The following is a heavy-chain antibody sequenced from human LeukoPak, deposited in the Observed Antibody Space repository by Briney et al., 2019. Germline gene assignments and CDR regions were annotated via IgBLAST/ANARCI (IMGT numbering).Heavy chain of an antibody. J-gene: IGHJ4*02. D-gene: IGHD3-22*01. Sequence: SQTLSLTCTVSGGSISSGGYYWSWIRQHPGQGLAWIGYIYYSGSTYYNPSLKSRVTISEDTSKNQFSLKLTSVTAADTAVHYCARTYYDSSGYYDLFDYWGQGTLVTVSS. CDR1: GGSISSGGYY. CDR3: ARTYYDSSGYYDLFDY. CDR2: IYYSGST. V-gene: IGHV4-31*03.